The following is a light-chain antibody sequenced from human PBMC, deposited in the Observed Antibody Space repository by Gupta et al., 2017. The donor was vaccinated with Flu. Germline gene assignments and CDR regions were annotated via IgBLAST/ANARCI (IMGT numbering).Light chain of an antibody. CDR2: EVS. J-gene: IGLJ1*01. CDR3: SSYTSSSTLVV. V-gene: IGLV2-14*01. CDR1: SSDVGGYNY. Sequence: QSALTQPASVSGSPGQSITISCTGTSSDVGGYNYVSWYQQHPGKAPKLMIYEVSNRPSGVSNRFSGSKSSNTASLTISGLQAEDEADYYCSSYTSSSTLVVFGTGTKVTVL.